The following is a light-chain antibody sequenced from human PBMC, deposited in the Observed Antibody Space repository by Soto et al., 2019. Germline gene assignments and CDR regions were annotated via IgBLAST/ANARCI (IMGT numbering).Light chain of an antibody. CDR1: SSNIGINS. CDR2: ADS. V-gene: IGLV1-44*01. Sequence: QSVLTQPPSASGTPGQRVTISCSGSSSNIGINSVNWYQQLPGTAPKLLIYADSQRPSGVPDRFSGSKSGASASLAISGLQSEDEADYYCAAWEANLNGPIFGGGTKLTV. CDR3: AAWEANLNGPI. J-gene: IGLJ2*01.